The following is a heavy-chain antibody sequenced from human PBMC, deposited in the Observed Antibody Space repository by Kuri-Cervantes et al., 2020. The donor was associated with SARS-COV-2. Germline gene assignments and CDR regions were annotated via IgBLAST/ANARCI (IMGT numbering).Heavy chain of an antibody. CDR2: IYYSGST. V-gene: IGHV4-59*08. J-gene: IGHJ6*02. CDR1: GGSISSYY. Sequence: SETLSLTCTVSGGSISSYYWSWIRQPPGKGLEWIGYIYYSGSTNYNPSLKSRVTISVDTSKNQFSLKLSSVTPEDTAVYYCARQYRDSSNYSGLDVWGQGTTVTVYS. CDR3: ARQYRDSSNYSGLDV. D-gene: IGHD5-12*01.